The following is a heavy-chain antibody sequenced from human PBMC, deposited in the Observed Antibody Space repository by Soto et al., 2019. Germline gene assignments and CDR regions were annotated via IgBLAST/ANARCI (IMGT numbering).Heavy chain of an antibody. J-gene: IGHJ5*01. CDR3: ARMGSGVWDSSGFFKS. D-gene: IGHD3-22*01. Sequence: SETLSLTCTLSGSSICSQYWTWIRQPPGKGMEWIGYIYYTGTTKYNPSLKSRVTMSIDTSKNQFSLNLSSVTAADTALYYCARMGSGVWDSSGFFKSWGHGTQVTVS. V-gene: IGHV4-59*11. CDR1: GSSICSQY. CDR2: IYYTGTT.